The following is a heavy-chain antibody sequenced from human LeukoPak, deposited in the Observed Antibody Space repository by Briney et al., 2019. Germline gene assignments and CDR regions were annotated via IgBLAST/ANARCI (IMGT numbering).Heavy chain of an antibody. CDR2: IYPGDSDT. Sequence: GESLKISCKGSGYSFTSYWIGWVRQMPGKGLEWMGIIYPGDSDTRYSPSFQGQVTISADKSISTAYLQWSSLKASDTAMYYCARHGLYCSGGSCYSDYWGQGTLVTVSS. CDR1: GYSFTSYW. D-gene: IGHD2-15*01. CDR3: ARHGLYCSGGSCYSDY. J-gene: IGHJ4*02. V-gene: IGHV5-51*01.